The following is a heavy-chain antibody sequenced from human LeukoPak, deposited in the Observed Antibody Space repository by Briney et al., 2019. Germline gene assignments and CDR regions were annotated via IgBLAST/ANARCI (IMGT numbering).Heavy chain of an antibody. V-gene: IGHV3-23*01. CDR3: AKDKDIVVVPATLDY. Sequence: GGSLRFSCAASGFTFSSYAMSWVRQAPGKGLEWVSAISGSGGSTYYADSVKGRFTISRDNSKNTLYLQMNSLRAEDTAVYYCAKDKDIVVVPATLDYWGQGTLVTVSS. D-gene: IGHD2-2*01. J-gene: IGHJ4*02. CDR1: GFTFSSYA. CDR2: ISGSGGST.